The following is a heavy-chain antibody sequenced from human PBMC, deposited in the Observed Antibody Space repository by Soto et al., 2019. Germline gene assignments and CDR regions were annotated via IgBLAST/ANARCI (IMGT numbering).Heavy chain of an antibody. V-gene: IGHV4-61*08. J-gene: IGHJ4*02. CDR3: AREWAPPVPRLSYFDY. CDR2: ISHNGNT. Sequence: TSETLSLTCTVSGGSVNSGAYSWSWIRQPPGKGLQWIGYISHNGNTRYNPSLNNRVTISVDTSKNQFSLHLNSVTAADTAVYYCAREWAPPVPRLSYFDYWGQGTLVTLS. CDR1: GGSVNSGAYS. D-gene: IGHD3-10*02.